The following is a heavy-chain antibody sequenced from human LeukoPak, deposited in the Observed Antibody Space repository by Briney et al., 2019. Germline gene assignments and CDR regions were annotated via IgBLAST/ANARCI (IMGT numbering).Heavy chain of an antibody. V-gene: IGHV3-23*01. CDR3: ARSAVGTSCCTAVDY. J-gene: IGHJ4*02. CDR2: IRTSGDRT. CDR1: GFTFSTCA. D-gene: IGHD1-26*01. Sequence: GGSLRLSCAASGFTFSTCAVTWVRQAPGKGLEWVSGIRTSGDRTYYADSVKGRFTISRDNSKNTLYLQMNSLRAEDTAEYYCARSAVGTSCCTAVDYWGQGTLVTVSS.